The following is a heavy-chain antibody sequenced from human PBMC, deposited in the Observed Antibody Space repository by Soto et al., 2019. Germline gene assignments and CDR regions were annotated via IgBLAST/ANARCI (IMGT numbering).Heavy chain of an antibody. CDR1: GFTFSSYA. Sequence: GGSLRLSCAASGFTFSSYAMHWVRQAPGKGLEWVAVISYDGSNKYYADSVKGRFTISRDNSKNTLYLQMNSLRAEDTAVYYCARDLTGTTFRYYYYYYGMDVWGQGTTVTVSS. D-gene: IGHD1-20*01. V-gene: IGHV3-30-3*01. CDR3: ARDLTGTTFRYYYYYYGMDV. J-gene: IGHJ6*02. CDR2: ISYDGSNK.